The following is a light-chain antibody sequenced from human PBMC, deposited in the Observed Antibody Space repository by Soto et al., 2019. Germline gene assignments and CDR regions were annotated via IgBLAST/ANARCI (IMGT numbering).Light chain of an antibody. Sequence: QSVLTQPPLASGTPGQRVTISCSGSSSNIGSNTVNWYQQPPGTAPKVLISSNNQRPSGVPDRFSGSNSDTSASLAISGLQSEDEADYYCAAWDDSLNGYVFGTGTKVTVL. CDR3: AAWDDSLNGYV. CDR1: SSNIGSNT. V-gene: IGLV1-44*01. CDR2: SNN. J-gene: IGLJ1*01.